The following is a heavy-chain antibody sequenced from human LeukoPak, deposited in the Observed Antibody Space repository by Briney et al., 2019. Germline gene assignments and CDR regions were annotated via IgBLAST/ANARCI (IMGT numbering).Heavy chain of an antibody. Sequence: PGGSLRLSCAASGFTFSSYGMHWVRQAPGKGLEWVAFIRYDGSNKYYADSVKGRFTISRDNSKNTLYLQMNSLRAEDTAVYYCARETIAAAGKAFDLWGQGTLVTVSS. CDR3: ARETIAAAGKAFDL. J-gene: IGHJ5*02. CDR1: GFTFSSYG. D-gene: IGHD6-13*01. V-gene: IGHV3-30*02. CDR2: IRYDGSNK.